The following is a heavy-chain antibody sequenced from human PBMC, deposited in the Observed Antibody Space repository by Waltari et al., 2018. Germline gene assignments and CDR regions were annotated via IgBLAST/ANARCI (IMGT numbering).Heavy chain of an antibody. D-gene: IGHD5-12*01. CDR3: ASVADTGYKTN. CDR1: GVTVHNYD. Sequence: QVALVESGGGVVQPGRSLRLSCAASGVTVHNYDMHWVRQARGKGLEWVAAISFDSNNKYYTDSVKGRFTISRDNSKNMLYLEMNSLGTEDTALYYCASVADTGYKTNWGQGTLVTVSS. J-gene: IGHJ4*02. V-gene: IGHV3-30-3*01. CDR2: ISFDSNNK.